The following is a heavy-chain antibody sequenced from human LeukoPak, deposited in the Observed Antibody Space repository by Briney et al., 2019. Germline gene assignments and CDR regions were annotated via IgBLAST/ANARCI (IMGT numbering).Heavy chain of an antibody. CDR1: GFTFSSYG. Sequence: GGSLRLSCAASGFTFSSYGMHWVRQAPGKGLEWVAVIWYDGSNKYYADSVKGRFTISRDNSKNTLYLQMNSLRAEDTAVYYCAREEEDTAMVTDYWGQGPWSPSPQ. CDR3: AREEEDTAMVTDY. D-gene: IGHD5-18*01. V-gene: IGHV3-33*01. CDR2: IWYDGSNK. J-gene: IGHJ4*02.